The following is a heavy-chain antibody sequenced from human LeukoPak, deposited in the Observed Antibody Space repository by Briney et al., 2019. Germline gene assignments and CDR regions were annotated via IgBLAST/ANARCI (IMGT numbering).Heavy chain of an antibody. Sequence: GGSLRLSCAASGFSLSSYAMSWVRQPPGKGLEWVSAISGSGGSTYYAASGRGRFTISRDKSKNTLYLQMNSLRAEDTAVYYCAKDESLRAAAGTLPREPRKGPTGAFVIWGQGTMVTVSS. V-gene: IGHV3-23*01. CDR2: ISGSGGST. D-gene: IGHD6-13*01. J-gene: IGHJ3*02. CDR3: AKDESLRAAAGTLPREPRKGPTGAFVI. CDR1: GFSLSSYA.